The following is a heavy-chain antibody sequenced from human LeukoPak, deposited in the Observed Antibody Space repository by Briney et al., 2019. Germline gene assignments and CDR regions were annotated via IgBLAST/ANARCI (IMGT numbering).Heavy chain of an antibody. J-gene: IGHJ4*02. D-gene: IGHD4-11*01. CDR3: AKGGSKAPDY. Sequence: GGSLRLSCAASGFTFSSYWMHWVRQAPGKGLVWVSRIHSDGSSTTYADSVKGRFTISRDNAKNTLYLQMNSLTAEDTAVYYCAKGGSKAPDYWGQGTLVTVSS. V-gene: IGHV3-74*01. CDR1: GFTFSSYW. CDR2: IHSDGSST.